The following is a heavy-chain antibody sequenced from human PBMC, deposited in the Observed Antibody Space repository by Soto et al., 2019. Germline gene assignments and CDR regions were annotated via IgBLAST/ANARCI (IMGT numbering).Heavy chain of an antibody. CDR3: ARDRRGYSSSWSGFDP. J-gene: IGHJ5*02. CDR2: IIPILGIA. Sequence: QVQLVQSGAEVKKPGSSVKVSCKASGGTFSSYTISWVRQAPGQGLEWMGRIIPILGIANYAQKFQGRVTITADKSTSTAYMELSSLRSEDTAVYYCARDRRGYSSSWSGFDPWGQGTLVTVSS. D-gene: IGHD6-13*01. CDR1: GGTFSSYT. V-gene: IGHV1-69*08.